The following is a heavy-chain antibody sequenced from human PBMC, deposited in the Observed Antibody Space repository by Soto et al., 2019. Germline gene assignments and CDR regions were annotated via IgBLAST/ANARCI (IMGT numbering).Heavy chain of an antibody. CDR2: ISPKSGGT. CDR1: GYSFIDYY. V-gene: IGHV1-2*02. Sequence: QVQLVQSGAEVKKPGASVKVSCEASGYSFIDYYIHWVRQARGQGFEWMGRISPKSGGTNYAQKFEGRVTMTWDTSLNTAYMELSSLISDDTAVYYCARPPGYISDWYYFDLWGQGTLVTVSS. CDR3: ARPPGYISDWYYFDL. D-gene: IGHD3-9*01. J-gene: IGHJ4*02.